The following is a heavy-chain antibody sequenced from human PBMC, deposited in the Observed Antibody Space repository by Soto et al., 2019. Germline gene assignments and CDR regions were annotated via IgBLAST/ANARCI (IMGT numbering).Heavy chain of an antibody. V-gene: IGHV4-34*01. CDR2: INHSGST. D-gene: IGHD3-10*01. J-gene: IGHJ6*02. Sequence: SETLSLTCAVYGGSFSGCYWSWIRQPPGKGLEWIGEINHSGSTHYNPSLKSRVTISVDTSKNQFSLKLSSVTAADTAVYYCARSRRVWSNSGSYYGYYYYGMDVWGQGTTVTVSS. CDR3: ARSRRVWSNSGSYYGYYYYGMDV. CDR1: GGSFSGCY.